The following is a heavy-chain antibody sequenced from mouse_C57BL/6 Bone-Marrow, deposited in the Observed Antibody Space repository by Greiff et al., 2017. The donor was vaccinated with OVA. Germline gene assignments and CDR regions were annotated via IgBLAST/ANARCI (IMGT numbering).Heavy chain of an antibody. CDR2: ISSGGSYT. CDR3: ARQHRLRRFAY. CDR1: GFTFSSYG. J-gene: IGHJ3*01. Sequence: EVKLVESGGDLVKPGGSLKLSCAASGFTFSSYGMSWVRQTPDKRLEWVATISSGGSYTYYPDSVKGRFTISRDNAKNTLYLQMSSLKSEDTAMYYCARQHRLRRFAYWGQGTLVTVSA. V-gene: IGHV5-6*02. D-gene: IGHD3-2*02.